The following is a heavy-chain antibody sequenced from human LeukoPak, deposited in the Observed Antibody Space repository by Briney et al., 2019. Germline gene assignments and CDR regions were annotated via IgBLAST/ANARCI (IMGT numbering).Heavy chain of an antibody. CDR1: GFSFSSYS. CDR3: AREHVYSSGWFGY. J-gene: IGHJ4*02. CDR2: ISSSSSYI. D-gene: IGHD6-19*01. Sequence: GGSLRLSCAASGFSFSSYSMNWVRQAPGKGLEWVSSISSSSSYIYYADSVKGRFTISRDNAKNSLYLQMNSLRAEDTAVYYCAREHVYSSGWFGYWGQGTLVTVSS. V-gene: IGHV3-21*01.